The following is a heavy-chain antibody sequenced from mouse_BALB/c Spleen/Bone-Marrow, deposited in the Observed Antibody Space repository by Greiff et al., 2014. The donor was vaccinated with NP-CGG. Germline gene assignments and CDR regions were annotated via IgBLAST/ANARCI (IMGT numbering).Heavy chain of an antibody. CDR1: GYAFTDYL. CDR2: INPGSGST. D-gene: IGHD2-3*01. Sequence: ESGAELVRPGTSVKVSCKASGYAFTDYLMDWLKQRPGQGLEWIGVINPGSGSTNYNEKFKDKATLTADKSSSTAYMQLSSLTSDDSAVYFCARYDGYFDYWGQGTILTVSS. J-gene: IGHJ2*01. CDR3: ARYDGYFDY. V-gene: IGHV1-54*01.